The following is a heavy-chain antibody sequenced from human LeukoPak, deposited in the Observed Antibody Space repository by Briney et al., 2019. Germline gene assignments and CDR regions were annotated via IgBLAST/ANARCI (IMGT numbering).Heavy chain of an antibody. CDR1: GYTFTGYY. CDR2: INPNSGGT. V-gene: IGHV1-2*02. J-gene: IGHJ4*02. CDR3: ARDRGDCSSTSCYAEVGY. Sequence: ASVKVSCKASGYTFTGYYTHWVRQAPGQGLEWMGWINPNSGGTNYAQKFQGRVTMTRDTSISTAYMELSRLRSDDTAVYYCARDRGDCSSTSCYAEVGYWGQGTLVAVSS. D-gene: IGHD2-2*01.